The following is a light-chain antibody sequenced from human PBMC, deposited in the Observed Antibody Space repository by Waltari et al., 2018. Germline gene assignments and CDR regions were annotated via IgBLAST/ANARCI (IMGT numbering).Light chain of an antibody. CDR1: QSLVNMAGKTY. CDR3: MQGTHWPPWT. V-gene: IGKV2-30*01. J-gene: IGKJ1*01. CDR2: KVS. Sequence: DVVLTQSPLSLPVTLGQPASISCRSSQSLVNMAGKTYLTWFHQRPGQSPRRLIYKVSNRDSGVPDRFSGSGSGTDFTLTISRVEAEDVGVYYCMQGTHWPPWTFGQGTKVEIK.